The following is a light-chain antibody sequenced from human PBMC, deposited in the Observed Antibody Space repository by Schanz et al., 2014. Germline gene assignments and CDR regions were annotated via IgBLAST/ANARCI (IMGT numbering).Light chain of an antibody. CDR3: CSYAGSSTWV. J-gene: IGLJ3*02. V-gene: IGLV2-23*01. CDR1: SSDVGGYNY. CDR2: EGS. Sequence: QSALTQPPSASGSPGQSVTISCTGTSSDVGGYNYVSWYQQHPGKAPKLMIYEGSKRPSGVSNRISGSKSGNTASLTISGVQAEDEADYYCCSYAGSSTWVFGGGTKLTVL.